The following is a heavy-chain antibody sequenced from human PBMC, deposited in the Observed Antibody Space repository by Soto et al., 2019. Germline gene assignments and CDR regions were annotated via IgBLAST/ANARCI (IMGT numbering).Heavy chain of an antibody. CDR2: ISYDGSNK. D-gene: IGHD4-17*01. CDR1: GFTFSSYA. Sequence: GSLRLSCAASGFTFSSYAMHWVRQAPGKGLEWVAVISYDGSNKYYADSVKGRFTISRDNSKNTLYLQMNSLRAEDTAVYYCARDPYGMSDYWGQGTLVTVSS. V-gene: IGHV3-30-3*01. J-gene: IGHJ4*02. CDR3: ARDPYGMSDY.